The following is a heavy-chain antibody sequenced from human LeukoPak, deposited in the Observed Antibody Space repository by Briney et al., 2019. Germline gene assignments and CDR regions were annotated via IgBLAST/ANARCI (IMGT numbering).Heavy chain of an antibody. CDR2: INHSGST. Sequence: SETLSLTCAVYGGSFSGYYWSWIRQPPGKGLEWIGEINHSGSTNYNPSLKSRVTISVDTSKNQFPLKLSSVTAVDTAVYYCARRGYSYGLFGYWGQGTLVTVSS. CDR1: GGSFSGYY. CDR3: ARRGYSYGLFGY. D-gene: IGHD5-18*01. V-gene: IGHV4-34*01. J-gene: IGHJ4*02.